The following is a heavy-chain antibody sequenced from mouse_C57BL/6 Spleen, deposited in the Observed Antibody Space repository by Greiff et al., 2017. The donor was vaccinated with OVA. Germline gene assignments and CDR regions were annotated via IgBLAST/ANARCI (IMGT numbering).Heavy chain of an antibody. CDR3: ARVVAPYFDV. D-gene: IGHD1-1*01. CDR2: ISYDGSN. V-gene: IGHV3-6*01. Sequence: VQLKESGPGLVKPSQSLSLTCSVTGYSITSGYYWNWIRQFPGNKLEWMGYISYDGSNNYNPSLKNRISITRDTSKNQFFLKLNSVTTEDTATYYCARVVAPYFDVWGTGTTVTVSS. CDR1: GYSITSGYY. J-gene: IGHJ1*03.